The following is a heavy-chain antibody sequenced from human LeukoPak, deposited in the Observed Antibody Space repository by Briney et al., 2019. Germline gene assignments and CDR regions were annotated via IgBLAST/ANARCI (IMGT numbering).Heavy chain of an antibody. V-gene: IGHV4-4*09. CDR2: IYTSGST. Sequence: KPSETLSLTCTVSGSISGYYWSWIRQPPGKGLEWIGYIYTSGSTNYNPSLESRVTTSVDTSKNQFSLDLSSVTAADTAVYYCARQKCTSTSCLTKNAFDIWGRGTMVTVSS. J-gene: IGHJ3*02. CDR1: GSISGYY. CDR3: ARQKCTSTSCLTKNAFDI. D-gene: IGHD2-2*01.